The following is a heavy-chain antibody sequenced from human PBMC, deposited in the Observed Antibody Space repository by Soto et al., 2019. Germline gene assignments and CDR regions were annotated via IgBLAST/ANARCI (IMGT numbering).Heavy chain of an antibody. J-gene: IGHJ5*02. D-gene: IGHD5-12*01. CDR3: ARGRVEVATIYYNWFDT. CDR1: GGSISSGGYY. Sequence: TLSLPCAVAGGSISSGGYYWSWIRQHPGKGLEWIGYIYYSGSTYYNPSLKSRVTISVDTSKNQFSLKLSSVTAADTAVYYCARGRVEVATIYYNWFDTWGQGTLVTVS. V-gene: IGHV4-31*11. CDR2: IYYSGST.